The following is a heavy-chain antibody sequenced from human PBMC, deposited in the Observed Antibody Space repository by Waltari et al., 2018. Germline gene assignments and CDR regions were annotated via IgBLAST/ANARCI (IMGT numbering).Heavy chain of an antibody. CDR2: INPNSGGT. CDR1: GYTFTGYY. Sequence: QVQLVQSGAEVKKPGASVKVSCKASGYTFTGYYMHWVRQAPGQGLEWMGWINPNSGGTNYAQKFQGRCTMTRDTSISTAYMELIRLRSDDTAVYYCASKSNYYDSSGYYYGMDVWGQGTTVTVSS. J-gene: IGHJ6*02. CDR3: ASKSNYYDSSGYYYGMDV. V-gene: IGHV1-2*02. D-gene: IGHD3-22*01.